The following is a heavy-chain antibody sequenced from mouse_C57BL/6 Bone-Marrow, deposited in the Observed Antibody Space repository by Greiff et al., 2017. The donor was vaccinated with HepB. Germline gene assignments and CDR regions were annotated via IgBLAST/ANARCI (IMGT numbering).Heavy chain of an antibody. D-gene: IGHD2-2*01. CDR2: IRLKSDNYAT. CDR1: GFTFSNYW. V-gene: IGHV6-3*01. CDR3: TGGNGYVFDY. Sequence: EVKLVESGGGLVQPGGSMKLSCVASGFTFSNYWMNWVRQSPEKGLEWVAQIRLKSDNYATHYAESVKGRFTISRDDSKSSVYLQMNNLRAEDTGIYYCTGGNGYVFDYWGQGTTLTVSS. J-gene: IGHJ2*01.